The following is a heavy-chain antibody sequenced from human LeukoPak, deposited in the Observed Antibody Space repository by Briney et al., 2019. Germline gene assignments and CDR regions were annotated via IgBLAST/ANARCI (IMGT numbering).Heavy chain of an antibody. V-gene: IGHV3-49*04. CDR1: GFTFSSYA. J-gene: IGHJ6*03. CDR2: IRSKAYGGTT. D-gene: IGHD2-2*01. CDR3: TRPAAMPFWYYYYYMDV. Sequence: GGSLRLSCAASGFTFSSYAMSWVRQAPGKGLEWVGFIRSKAYGGTTEYAASVKGRFTISRDDSKSIAYLQMNSLKTEDIAVYYCTRPAAMPFWYYYYYMDVWGKGTTVTISS.